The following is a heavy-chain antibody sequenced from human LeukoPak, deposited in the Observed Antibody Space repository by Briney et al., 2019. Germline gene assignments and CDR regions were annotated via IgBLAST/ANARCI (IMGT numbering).Heavy chain of an antibody. Sequence: SETLSLTCTVSGGSINSYYWSWIRQPPGKGLEWIGYIYYSGSTKYNPSLKSRVTISIDTSKNQFSLKLSSVTAADTAVYYCASRSFYDSSGYYSPWGQGTMVTVSS. CDR1: GGSINSYY. J-gene: IGHJ3*01. CDR2: IYYSGST. V-gene: IGHV4-59*12. CDR3: ASRSFYDSSGYYSP. D-gene: IGHD3-22*01.